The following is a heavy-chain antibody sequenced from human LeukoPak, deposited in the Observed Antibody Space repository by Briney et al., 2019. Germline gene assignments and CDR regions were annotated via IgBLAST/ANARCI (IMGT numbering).Heavy chain of an antibody. D-gene: IGHD5/OR15-5a*01. CDR2: ISYDGSNK. CDR3: ARDLPWFDP. J-gene: IGHJ5*02. V-gene: IGHV3-30*04. Sequence: WRSLRLSCAASEFTFSSYAFHWVRRAPGKGLEWVAVISYDGSNKHYADSVKGRFTISRDNSKNTLYLQMNSLRAEDTAVYYCARDLPWFDPWGQGTLVTVSS. CDR1: EFTFSSYA.